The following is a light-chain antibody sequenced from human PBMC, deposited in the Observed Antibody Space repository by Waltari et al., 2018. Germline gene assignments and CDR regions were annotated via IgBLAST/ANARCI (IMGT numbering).Light chain of an antibody. Sequence: EFVLTQSPATLSASPGEGATLFCRASPSVTSNYLAWYQQKPGQAPRLLIYSASHRATGIPDRFSGSGSGTDFTLTISRLESEDFAIYFCQQYANSPYTFGQGTKLEI. CDR2: SAS. V-gene: IGKV3-20*01. CDR1: PSVTSNY. J-gene: IGKJ2*01. CDR3: QQYANSPYT.